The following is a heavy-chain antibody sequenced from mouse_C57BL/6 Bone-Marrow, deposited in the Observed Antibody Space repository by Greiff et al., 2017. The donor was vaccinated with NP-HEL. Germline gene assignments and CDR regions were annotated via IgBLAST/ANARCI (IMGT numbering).Heavy chain of an antibody. CDR1: GFTFSDYG. J-gene: IGHJ4*01. Sequence: EVMLVESGGGLVKPGGSLKLSCAASGFTFSDYGMHWVRQAPEKGLEWVAYISSGSSTIYYADTVKGRFTISRDNAKNTLFMQMSSLRSEDTAMYYCAKIYDGYGDYWGQGTSVTVSS. CDR3: AKIYDGYGDY. V-gene: IGHV5-17*01. D-gene: IGHD2-3*01. CDR2: ISSGSSTI.